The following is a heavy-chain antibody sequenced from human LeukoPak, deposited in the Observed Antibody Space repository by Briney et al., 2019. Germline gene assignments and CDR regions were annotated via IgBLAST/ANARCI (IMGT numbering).Heavy chain of an antibody. V-gene: IGHV3-23*01. J-gene: IGHJ4*02. CDR3: AKFHYYDSSGYIDY. CDR1: GFTFRSYT. CDR2: ISGSGGNT. Sequence: GGSLRLSCAASGFTFRSYTMSWVRQAPGKGLEWVSVISGSGGNTYYADPVKGRFTISRDNSKNTLYLQMNSLRAEDTAVYYCAKFHYYDSSGYIDYWGQGTLVTVSS. D-gene: IGHD3-22*01.